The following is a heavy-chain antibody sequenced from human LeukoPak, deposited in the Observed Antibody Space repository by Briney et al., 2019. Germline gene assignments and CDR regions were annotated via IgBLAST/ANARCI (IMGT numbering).Heavy chain of an antibody. J-gene: IGHJ5*02. D-gene: IGHD6-6*01. CDR3: AKGFYSSSNWFDP. CDR1: GFTFSSYA. V-gene: IGHV3-23*01. CDR2: ISGSGGST. Sequence: HPGGSLRLSCAASGFTFSSYAMSWVRQAPGKGLECVSAISGSGGSTYYAYSVKGRFTISRDNSKNTLYLQMNSLRAEDTAVYYCAKGFYSSSNWFDPWGQGTLVTVSS.